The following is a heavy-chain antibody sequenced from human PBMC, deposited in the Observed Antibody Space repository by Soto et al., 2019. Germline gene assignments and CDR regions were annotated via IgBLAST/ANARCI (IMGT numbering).Heavy chain of an antibody. D-gene: IGHD2-21*01. V-gene: IGHV1-8*01. J-gene: IGHJ4*02. CDR3: ARVFGSIDY. CDR2: MNRNSGYT. CDR1: GYTFTSYD. Sequence: QVQLVQSGAEVKKPGASVKVSCKASGYTFTSYDITWVRQATGQGLEWMGWMNRNSGYTGHAQKFQGSVTMTRDTYTSTAYMELSSLRSEDTAVYYCARVFGSIDYWGQGTLVTVSS.